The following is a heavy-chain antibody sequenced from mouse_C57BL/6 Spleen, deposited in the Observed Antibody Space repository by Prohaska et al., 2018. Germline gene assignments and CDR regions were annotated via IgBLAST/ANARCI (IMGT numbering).Heavy chain of an antibody. CDR2: IYPGDGDT. Sequence: QVQLQQSGPELVKPGASVKISCKASGYAFSSSWMNWVKQRPGKGLEWIGRIYPGDGDTNYNGKFKGKATLTADKSSSTAYMQLSSLTSEDSAVYFCARGYYDYDGGYFDYWGQGTTLTVSS. D-gene: IGHD2-4*01. V-gene: IGHV1-82*01. J-gene: IGHJ2*01. CDR3: ARGYYDYDGGYFDY. CDR1: GYAFSSSW.